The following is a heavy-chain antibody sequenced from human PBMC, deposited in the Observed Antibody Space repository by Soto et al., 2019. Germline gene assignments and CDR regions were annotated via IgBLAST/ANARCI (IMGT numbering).Heavy chain of an antibody. Sequence: GGSLRLSCAASGFTFSSYAMSWVRQAPGKGLEWVSAISGSGGSTYYADSVKGRLTISKDTSKNQVVLTMTNMDPVDTATYYCARSHSGSYTGEGNYYYYGMDVWGQGTTVTVSS. J-gene: IGHJ6*02. CDR1: GFTFSSYA. CDR3: ARSHSGSYTGEGNYYYYGMDV. CDR2: ISGSGGST. V-gene: IGHV3-23*01. D-gene: IGHD1-26*01.